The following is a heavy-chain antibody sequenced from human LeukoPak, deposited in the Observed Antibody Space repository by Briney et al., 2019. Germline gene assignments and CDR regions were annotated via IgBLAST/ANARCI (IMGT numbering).Heavy chain of an antibody. J-gene: IGHJ4*02. V-gene: IGHV4-34*01. CDR3: ARGRAPYYDFWSGYWYYFDY. CDR1: GGSVSGYY. CDR2: INHSGST. D-gene: IGHD3-3*01. Sequence: SQTLSLTCAVYGGSVSGYYWSWIRQPPGKGLEWIGEINHSGSTNYNPSLKSRVTISVDTSKNQFSLKLSSVTAADTAVYYCARGRAPYYDFWSGYWYYFDYWGQGTLVTVSS.